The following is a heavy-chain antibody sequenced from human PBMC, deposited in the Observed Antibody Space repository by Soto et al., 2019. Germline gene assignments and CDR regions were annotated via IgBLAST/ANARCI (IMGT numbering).Heavy chain of an antibody. CDR3: ARESFPTYYDFWSGYRNDNYYMDV. V-gene: IGHV4-59*01. CDR2: IYYSGST. J-gene: IGHJ6*03. D-gene: IGHD3-3*01. Sequence: PSETLSLTCTVSGGSISSYYWSWIRQPPGKGLEWIGYIYYSGSTNYNPSLKSRVTISVDTSKNQFSLKLSSVTAADTAVYYCARESFPTYYDFWSGYRNDNYYMDVWGKGTTVTVSS. CDR1: GGSISSYY.